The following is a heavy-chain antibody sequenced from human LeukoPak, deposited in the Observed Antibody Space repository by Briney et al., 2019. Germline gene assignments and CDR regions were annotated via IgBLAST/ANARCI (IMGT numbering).Heavy chain of an antibody. J-gene: IGHJ4*02. CDR3: ARESQWEPLPPDC. D-gene: IGHD1-26*01. V-gene: IGHV3-7*01. CDR2: INQDGGEK. CDR1: GFSFSRYW. Sequence: GGSLRLSCEASGFSFSRYWMTWVRQAPGKGLEWVAIINQDGGEKHYADSVRGRFSISRDNAQNSLYLQMHSLRVEDTAVYYCARESQWEPLPPDCWGQGTLVTVSS.